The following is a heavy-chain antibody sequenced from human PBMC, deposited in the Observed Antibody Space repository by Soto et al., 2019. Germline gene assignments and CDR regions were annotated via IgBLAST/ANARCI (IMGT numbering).Heavy chain of an antibody. Sequence: ASVKVSCKTSGYIFTSYYIHWVRQTPGQGLEWMGIINPSGGTTTYAQKFQGRVTMTRDTSTSTVYMELSSLRSEDTAVYYCARGPATAPDAYWGLGTLVTVSS. CDR2: INPSGGTT. CDR3: ARGPATAPDAY. V-gene: IGHV1-46*01. CDR1: GYIFTSYY. D-gene: IGHD2-2*01. J-gene: IGHJ4*02.